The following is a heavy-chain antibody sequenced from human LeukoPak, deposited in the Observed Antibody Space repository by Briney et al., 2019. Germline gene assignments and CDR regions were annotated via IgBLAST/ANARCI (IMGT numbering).Heavy chain of an antibody. CDR1: GGSIRSYY. Sequence: SETLSLTCTVSGGSIRSYYWGWIRQPPGKGLEYIGSIYYSGSTYYNPSLKSRVTISVDTSKNQFSLKLSSVTAADTAVYYCARGRYYFDYWGQGTLVTVSS. CDR2: IYYSGST. CDR3: ARGRYYFDY. V-gene: IGHV4-39*07. J-gene: IGHJ4*02.